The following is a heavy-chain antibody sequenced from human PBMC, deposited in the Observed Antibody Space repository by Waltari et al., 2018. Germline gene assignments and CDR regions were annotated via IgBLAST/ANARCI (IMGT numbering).Heavy chain of an antibody. V-gene: IGHV3-48*01. D-gene: IGHD1-26*01. CDR3: RLLLVGATEEGYFDS. Sequence: EVQLVESGGDLVQPGGSLRLSCAASGLTFSVNSTQWVRQAPWKGAELMAYISIIGATTCYADAVGGRFPISRAEAKSPVYLQMSSLRAEDTAVYYCRLLLVGATEEGYFDSWGQGTLVTVSS. CDR1: GLTFSVNS. J-gene: IGHJ4*02. CDR2: ISIIGATT.